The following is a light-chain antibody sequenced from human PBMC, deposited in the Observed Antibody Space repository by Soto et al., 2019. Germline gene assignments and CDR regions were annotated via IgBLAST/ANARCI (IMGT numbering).Light chain of an antibody. CDR2: AVT. Sequence: QSVPTQPASVSGSPGQSITISCTGTSSDIGNYKLVSWFQQHPGKAPRLIIFAVTERPAGISVRFSGSKSGNTASLTISGLQAEDEADYYCSSYAGSSSYVFGTGTKVTVL. CDR1: SSDIGNYKL. V-gene: IGLV2-23*02. CDR3: SSYAGSSSYV. J-gene: IGLJ1*01.